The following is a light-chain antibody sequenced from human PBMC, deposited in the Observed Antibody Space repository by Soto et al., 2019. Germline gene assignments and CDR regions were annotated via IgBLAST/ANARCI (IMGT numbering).Light chain of an antibody. Sequence: DAVLTQSPLSLPVTLGQPASISCRSSQNLLYSDGNTYLNWFQQRPVQSPRRQIAKVSNRDSGVPDRFSGSGSGNDFTLKISRVEAEDVGIYYCMKGTHWPYSFGERTKLEIK. CDR2: KVS. V-gene: IGKV2-30*01. J-gene: IGKJ2*01. CDR1: QNLLYSDGNTY. CDR3: MKGTHWPYS.